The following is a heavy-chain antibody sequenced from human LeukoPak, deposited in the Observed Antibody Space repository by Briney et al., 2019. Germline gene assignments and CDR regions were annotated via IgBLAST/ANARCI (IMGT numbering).Heavy chain of an antibody. V-gene: IGHV4-59*01. D-gene: IGHD1-26*01. Sequence: SETLSLTCTVSGGSISSYCWSWIRQPPGKGLEWIGYIYYSGSTNYNPSLKSRVTISVDTSKNQFSLKLSSVTAADTAVYYCARASIVGATRWFDPWGQGTLVTVSS. J-gene: IGHJ5*02. CDR3: ARASIVGATRWFDP. CDR1: GGSISSYC. CDR2: IYYSGST.